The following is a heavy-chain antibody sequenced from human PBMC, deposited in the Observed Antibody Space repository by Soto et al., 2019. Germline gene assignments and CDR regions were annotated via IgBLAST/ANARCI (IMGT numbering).Heavy chain of an antibody. CDR2: INAGNGNT. D-gene: IGHD1-26*01. CDR3: ARAGELVHQGAFDI. V-gene: IGHV1-3*01. CDR1: GYTFTSYA. J-gene: IGHJ3*02. Sequence: GASVKVSCKASGYTFTSYAMHRVRQAPGQRLEWMGWINAGNGNTKYSQKFQGRVTITRDTSASTAYMELSSLRSEDTAVYYCARAGELVHQGAFDIWGQGTMVTVSS.